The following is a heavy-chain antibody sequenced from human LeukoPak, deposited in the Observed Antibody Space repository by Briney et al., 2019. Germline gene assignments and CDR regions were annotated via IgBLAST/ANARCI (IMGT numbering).Heavy chain of an antibody. Sequence: GGSLRLSCAASGFTFTDYAMSWVRQAPGKGLEWVSAISGSGASTYYADSVKGRFTISRDNSKNTLYLQMNSLRAEDTAVYYCAKGDYGDYGSQAFDIWGQGTMVTVSS. V-gene: IGHV3-23*01. CDR2: ISGSGAST. CDR1: GFTFTDYA. CDR3: AKGDYGDYGSQAFDI. J-gene: IGHJ3*02. D-gene: IGHD4-17*01.